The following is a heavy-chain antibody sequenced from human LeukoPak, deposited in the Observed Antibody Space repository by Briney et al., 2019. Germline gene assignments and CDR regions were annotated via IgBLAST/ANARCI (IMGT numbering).Heavy chain of an antibody. CDR1: GGTFSSYA. CDR2: IIPIFGTA. CDR3: ARGDGYGYNWFDS. Sequence: SVKVSCKAFGGTFSSYAITWVRQAPGQGLEWMGRIIPIFGTANYAQKFQGRVTITTDESTSTDYMELSSLRSEDTAVYYCARGDGYGYNWFDSWGQGTLVTVSS. J-gene: IGHJ5*01. V-gene: IGHV1-69*05. D-gene: IGHD5-24*01.